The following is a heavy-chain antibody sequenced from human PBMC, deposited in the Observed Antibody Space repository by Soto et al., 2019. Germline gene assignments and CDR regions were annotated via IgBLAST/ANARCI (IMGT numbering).Heavy chain of an antibody. CDR2: IYWNDDK. CDR1: GFSLSTRAAG. Sequence: SGPTLVNPTQTLTLTCTFSGFSLSTRAAGVGWIRKPPGKALEWLALIYWNDDKRSSPSLTNRLTITKYTSTNNVVITMTNMDLLDTATYYCARRHELGSFHIWRQGTKVAVSS. D-gene: IGHD1-26*01. J-gene: IGHJ3*02. V-gene: IGHV2-5*01. CDR3: ARRHELGSFHI.